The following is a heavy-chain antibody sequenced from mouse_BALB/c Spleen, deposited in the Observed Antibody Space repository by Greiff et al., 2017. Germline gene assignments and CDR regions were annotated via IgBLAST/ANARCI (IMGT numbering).Heavy chain of an antibody. V-gene: IGHV1S81*02. D-gene: IGHD1-2*01. Sequence: VQLQQSGAELVKPGASVKLSCKASGYTFTSYYMYWVKQRPGQGLEWIGEINPSNGGTNFNEKFKSKATLTVDKSSSTAYMQLSSLTSEDSAVYYCTREGEITTATAWFAYWGQGTLVTVSA. J-gene: IGHJ3*01. CDR3: TREGEITTATAWFAY. CDR1: GYTFTSYY. CDR2: INPSNGGT.